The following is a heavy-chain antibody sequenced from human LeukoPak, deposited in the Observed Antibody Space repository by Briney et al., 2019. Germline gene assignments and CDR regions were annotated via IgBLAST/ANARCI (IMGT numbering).Heavy chain of an antibody. CDR3: AKEGHGSSLDY. J-gene: IGHJ4*02. V-gene: IGHV3-30*18. Sequence: PGRSRRLSCAASGFTFSSYGMHWVRQAPGKGLEWVAVISYDGSNEYYADSVKGRFTISRDNSKNTLYLQMNSLRAEDTAVYYCAKEGHGSSLDYWGQGTLVTVSS. CDR1: GFTFSSYG. CDR2: ISYDGSNE. D-gene: IGHD6-13*01.